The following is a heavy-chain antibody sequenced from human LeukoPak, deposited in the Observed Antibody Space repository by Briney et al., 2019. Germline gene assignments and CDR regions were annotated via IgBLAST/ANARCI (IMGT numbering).Heavy chain of an antibody. CDR1: GYSISSGYY. CDR3: ARGESRDYFDY. J-gene: IGHJ4*02. V-gene: IGHV4-4*07. CDR2: IYTSGST. Sequence: PSETLSLTCTVSGYSISSGYYWSWIRQPAGKGLEWIGRIYTSGSTNYNPSLKSRVTMSVDTSKNQFSLKLSSVTAADTAVYHCARGESRDYFDYWGQGTLVTVSS.